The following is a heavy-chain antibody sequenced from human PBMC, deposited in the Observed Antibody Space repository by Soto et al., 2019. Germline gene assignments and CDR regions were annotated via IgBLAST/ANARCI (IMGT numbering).Heavy chain of an antibody. CDR3: ARPGGNTVTGLWHFDS. D-gene: IGHD4-17*01. V-gene: IGHV3-33*01. CDR1: GFNFNTYS. Sequence: GGSLRLSCEASGFNFNTYSMHWVRQPPGKGLEWLAAIWYDGTQKHYADSVKGRFTISRDNSKNTLYLQVNSLRAEDTAVYYCARPGGNTVTGLWHFDSWGQGTRVTVSS. J-gene: IGHJ4*02. CDR2: IWYDGTQK.